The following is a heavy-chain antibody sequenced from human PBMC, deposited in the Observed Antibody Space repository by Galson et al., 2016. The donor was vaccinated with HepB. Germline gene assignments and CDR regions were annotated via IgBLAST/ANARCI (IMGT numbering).Heavy chain of an antibody. D-gene: IGHD2-15*01. CDR1: GFAVSRNY. CDR3: ARVRGSGNSFFDC. V-gene: IGHV3-53*01. Sequence: SLRLSCAASGFAVSRNYMSWVRQAPGKWLEWVSVLHPGGSTYYAESVKGRFTISRDNSKNTLYLQMNILRAEDTAVYYCARVRGSGNSFFDCWGQGALVTVSS. J-gene: IGHJ4*02. CDR2: LHPGGST.